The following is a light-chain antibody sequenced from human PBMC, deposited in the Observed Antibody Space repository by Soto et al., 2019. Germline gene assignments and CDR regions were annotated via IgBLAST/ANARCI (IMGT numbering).Light chain of an antibody. CDR2: DNN. CDR3: GAWDDSLSAV. CDR1: SSNIGNNY. Sequence: QSVLTQPPSVSAAPGQKVTISCSGSSSNIGNNYVSWYQQHPGTAPKLLIYDNNKRPSGIPDRFSGSKSGTSATLGITGLQTGDEADYYCGAWDDSLSAVFGGGTKLTVL. V-gene: IGLV1-51*01. J-gene: IGLJ2*01.